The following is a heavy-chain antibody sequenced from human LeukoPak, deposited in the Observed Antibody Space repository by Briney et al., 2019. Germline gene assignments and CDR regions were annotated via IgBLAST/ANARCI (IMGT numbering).Heavy chain of an antibody. Sequence: ASVKVSCQASGYTFIDYYMHWVRQAPGQGPAWMGWIDPKSGGTSYAQKFQDRVAMIRDTSISTAYMELTRLRSGDTAGYYCARAYSSGWYGSTDYWGQGTLVTVSS. CDR2: IDPKSGGT. CDR1: GYTFIDYY. D-gene: IGHD6-19*01. V-gene: IGHV1-2*02. J-gene: IGHJ4*02. CDR3: ARAYSSGWYGSTDY.